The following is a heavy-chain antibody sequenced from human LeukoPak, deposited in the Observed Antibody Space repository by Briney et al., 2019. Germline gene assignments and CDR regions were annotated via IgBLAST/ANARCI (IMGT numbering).Heavy chain of an antibody. V-gene: IGHV3-9*01. J-gene: IGHJ6*02. CDR3: AREGGGGYLDGMDV. CDR1: GFTFDDYA. Sequence: GGSLTLSCAASGFTFDDYAMHWVRQAPGKGLEWVSGISWNSGSIGYADSVKGRFTISRDNAKNSLYLQMNSLRAEDTAVYYCAREGGGGYLDGMDVWGQGTSVTVSS. D-gene: IGHD5-12*01. CDR2: ISWNSGSI.